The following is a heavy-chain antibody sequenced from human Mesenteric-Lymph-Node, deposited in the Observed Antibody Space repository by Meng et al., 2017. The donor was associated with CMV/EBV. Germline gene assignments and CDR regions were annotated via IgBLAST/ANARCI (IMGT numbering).Heavy chain of an antibody. Sequence: ASVKVSCKASGYTFTNNYIHWVRQAPGQGLEWMGWISSYNGDTNYAQKLQGRVTMTRDTSTSTAYMEVRSLTSDDTAVYYCARVPAPYYYDSSGPFDYWGQGTRVTVSS. CDR3: ARVPAPYYYDSSGPFDY. V-gene: IGHV1-18*04. J-gene: IGHJ4*02. CDR2: ISSYNGDT. CDR1: GYTFTNNY. D-gene: IGHD3-22*01.